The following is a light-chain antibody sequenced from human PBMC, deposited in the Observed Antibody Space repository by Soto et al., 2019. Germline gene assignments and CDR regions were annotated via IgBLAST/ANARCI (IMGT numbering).Light chain of an antibody. CDR1: QDIKKW. CDR3: QQSYSTPQT. V-gene: IGKV1-12*01. Sequence: DIEMTQSPSAVSAFVGDTINITCRASQDIKKWLAWYQQKPGRAPRVLIYGASHLESGVPSRFRGSGSGTDFSLSISSLQTEDFATYYCQQSYSTPQTFGGGTKVEI. CDR2: GAS. J-gene: IGKJ4*01.